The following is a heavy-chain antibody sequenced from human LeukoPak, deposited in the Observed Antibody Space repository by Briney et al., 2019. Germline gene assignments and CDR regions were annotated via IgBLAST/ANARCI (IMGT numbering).Heavy chain of an antibody. Sequence: GGSLRLSCEASGFTFSSFAMTWVRQAPGKGLEWVSSITCSHGPTYNTDSVKGRFTISRDNSQNTLYLQMTSLRAEDTAVYYCTKDPNGDYVGAFDPWGQGTLVTVSS. CDR3: TKDPNGDYVGAFDP. D-gene: IGHD4-17*01. CDR2: ITCSHGPT. CDR1: GFTFSSFA. V-gene: IGHV3-23*01. J-gene: IGHJ5*02.